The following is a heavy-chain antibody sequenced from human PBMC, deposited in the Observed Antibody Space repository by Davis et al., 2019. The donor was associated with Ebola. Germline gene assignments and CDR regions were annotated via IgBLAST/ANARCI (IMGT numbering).Heavy chain of an antibody. Sequence: ASVKVSCKASGGTFSSYAISWVRQAPGQGLEWMGWISAYNGNTNYAQKLQGRVTMTTDTSTSTAYMELRSLRSDDTAVYYCAIGGTTGGFDYWGQGTLVTVSS. CDR1: GGTFSSYA. CDR3: AIGGTTGGFDY. J-gene: IGHJ4*02. D-gene: IGHD1-14*01. CDR2: ISAYNGNT. V-gene: IGHV1-18*01.